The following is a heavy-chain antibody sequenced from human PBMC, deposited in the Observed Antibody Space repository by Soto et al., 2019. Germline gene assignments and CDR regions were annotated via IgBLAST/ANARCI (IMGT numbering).Heavy chain of an antibody. Sequence: SETLSLTCTVSGGSITSYYWSWIRQPPGKGLEWIGYIYYSGSTNYNPSLKSRVTMSVDTSKNQFSLKLSSVTAADTAMYYCARYSSGWNNWFDPWSLGTLVTVSS. J-gene: IGHJ5*02. CDR1: GGSITSYY. D-gene: IGHD6-19*01. V-gene: IGHV4-59*01. CDR2: IYYSGST. CDR3: ARYSSGWNNWFDP.